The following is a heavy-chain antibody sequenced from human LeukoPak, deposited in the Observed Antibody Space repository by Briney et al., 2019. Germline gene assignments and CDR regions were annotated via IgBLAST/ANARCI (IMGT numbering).Heavy chain of an antibody. J-gene: IGHJ4*02. D-gene: IGHD3-10*01. Sequence: GRSLGLSCAASGFTFSSYSMNWVRQAPGKGLEWVSSISSSSYIYYADSVKGRFTISRGNAKNSLYLQMNSLRAEDTAVYYCAREGYYYGSGSYYGEIDYWGQGTLVTVSS. CDR1: GFTFSSYS. CDR3: AREGYYYGSGSYYGEIDY. V-gene: IGHV3-21*01. CDR2: ISSSSYI.